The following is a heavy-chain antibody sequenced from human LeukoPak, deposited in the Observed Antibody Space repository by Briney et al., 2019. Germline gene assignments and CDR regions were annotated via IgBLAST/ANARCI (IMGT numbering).Heavy chain of an antibody. Sequence: PSETLSLTCTVSGGSISSYYWSWIRQPAGKGLEWIGRIHTSGSTNYSPSLKSQVTMSVGTSKNQFSLKLSSVTAADTAVYYCAREVNYYGSGRPIGYWGQGTLVTVSS. V-gene: IGHV4-4*07. CDR3: AREVNYYGSGRPIGY. CDR2: IHTSGST. J-gene: IGHJ4*02. CDR1: GGSISSYY. D-gene: IGHD3-10*01.